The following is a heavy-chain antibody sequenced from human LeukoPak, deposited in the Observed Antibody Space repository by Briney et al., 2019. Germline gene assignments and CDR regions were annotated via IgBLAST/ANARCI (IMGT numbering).Heavy chain of an antibody. CDR1: GGTFSSYA. CDR3: AREGDYYDSSGYYLL. J-gene: IGHJ4*02. D-gene: IGHD3-22*01. CDR2: IIPIFGTA. V-gene: IGHV1-69*05. Sequence: GASVKVSCKASGGTFSSYAISWVRQAPGQGLEWMGGIIPIFGTANYAQKLQGRVTMTTDTSTSTAYMELRSLRSDDTAVYYCAREGDYYDSSGYYLLWGQGTLVTVSS.